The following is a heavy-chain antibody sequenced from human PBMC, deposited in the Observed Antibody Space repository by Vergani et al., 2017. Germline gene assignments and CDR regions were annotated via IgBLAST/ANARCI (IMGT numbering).Heavy chain of an antibody. CDR2: INPNSGGT. J-gene: IGHJ6*02. Sequence: QVQLVQSGAEVKKPGASVKVSCKASGYTFTSYGISWVRQAPGQGLEWMGWINPNSGGTNYAQKFQGRVTMTRDTSISTAYMELGRLRSDDTAVYYCAGDRAVRGVIKNYGMDVWGQGTTVTVSS. CDR3: AGDRAVRGVIKNYGMDV. V-gene: IGHV1-2*02. CDR1: GYTFTSYG. D-gene: IGHD3-10*01.